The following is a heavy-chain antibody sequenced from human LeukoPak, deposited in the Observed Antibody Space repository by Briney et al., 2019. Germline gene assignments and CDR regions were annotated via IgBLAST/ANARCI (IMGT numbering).Heavy chain of an antibody. J-gene: IGHJ4*02. Sequence: SATLSLTCTVSAGSIRNHYWSWIRQRPGKGLEWIGYIHYTGTTNYNPSLKSRVSISLDTSKNQVSLEMYSVTAADTALYYCASPRGIGGNSDADFWGQGTLVTVFS. CDR3: ASPRGIGGNSDADF. D-gene: IGHD4-23*01. V-gene: IGHV4-59*11. CDR1: AGSIRNHY. CDR2: IHYTGTT.